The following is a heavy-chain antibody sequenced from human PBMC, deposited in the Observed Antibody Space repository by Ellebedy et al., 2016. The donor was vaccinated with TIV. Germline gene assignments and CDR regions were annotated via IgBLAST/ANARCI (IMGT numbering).Heavy chain of an antibody. D-gene: IGHD4-17*01. V-gene: IGHV3-21*04. Sequence: GESLKISCAASGFTFSSYSMNWVRQAPGKGLEWVSSISSSSSYIYYADSVKGRFTISRDNAKNSLYLQMNSLRAEDTAVYYCAKGVSSVTEIDYWGQGTLVTVSS. CDR3: AKGVSSVTEIDY. CDR2: ISSSSSYI. CDR1: GFTFSSYS. J-gene: IGHJ4*02.